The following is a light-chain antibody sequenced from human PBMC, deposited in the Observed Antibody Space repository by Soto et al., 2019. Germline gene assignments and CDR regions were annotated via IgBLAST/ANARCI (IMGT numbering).Light chain of an antibody. CDR3: SSYTSSSTLYV. V-gene: IGLV2-14*01. Sequence: QSVLTQPASVTGSPGRSITISCTGTNSDVGGYNYVSWYQQHPGKAPKLMIYDVSNRPSGVSNRFSGSKSGNTASLTISGLQAEDEADYYCSSYTSSSTLYVFGTGTKVTVL. CDR2: DVS. J-gene: IGLJ1*01. CDR1: NSDVGGYNY.